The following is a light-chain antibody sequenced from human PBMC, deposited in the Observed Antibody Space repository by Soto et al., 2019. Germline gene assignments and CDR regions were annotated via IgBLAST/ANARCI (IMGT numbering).Light chain of an antibody. CDR2: EVS. CDR1: SSDVGDYNY. Sequence: QSALTQPASVSGSPGQSITLSCTGTSSDVGDYNYVSWYQQHPGKAPRLIIYEVSYRPSGVSNRFSGSKSGNTASLTISGLQDEDEADYYCSSYASSSTWVFGGGTKLTVL. J-gene: IGLJ3*02. V-gene: IGLV2-14*01. CDR3: SSYASSSTWV.